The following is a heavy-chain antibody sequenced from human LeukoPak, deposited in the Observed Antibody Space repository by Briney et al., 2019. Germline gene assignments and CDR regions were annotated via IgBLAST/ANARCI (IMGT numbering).Heavy chain of an antibody. CDR3: AKAGEWVAAAGGLDY. D-gene: IGHD6-13*01. V-gene: IGHV3-30*02. CDR2: IRYDGSNK. CDR1: GFTFSSYA. J-gene: IGHJ4*02. Sequence: GRSLRLSCAASGFTFSSYAMHWVRQAPGKGLEWVAFIRYDGSNKYYADSVKGRFTISRDNSKNTLYLQMNSLRAEDTAVYYCAKAGEWVAAAGGLDYWGQGTLVTVSS.